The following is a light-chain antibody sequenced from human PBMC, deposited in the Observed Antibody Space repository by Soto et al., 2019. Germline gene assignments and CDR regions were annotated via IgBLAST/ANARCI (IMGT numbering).Light chain of an antibody. V-gene: IGKV3-11*01. CDR1: QSVGGF. CDR2: DAS. CDR3: QQRSNWLGT. J-gene: IGKJ3*01. Sequence: EIVLTQSPATLSLSPGERATLSCRASQSVGGFYAWYQQRSGQTPRLLIYDASKRTPGIPARFSGSGSGTAFTLTISSLQPEDFAVYYCQQRSNWLGTFGPGTKVDIK.